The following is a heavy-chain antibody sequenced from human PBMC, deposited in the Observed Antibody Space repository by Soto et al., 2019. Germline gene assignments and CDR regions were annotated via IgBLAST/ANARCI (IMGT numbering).Heavy chain of an antibody. Sequence: GGSLRLSCAASGFTFSNAWINWVRQAPGKGLEWVGRIKSKTDGGTTDYAAPVKGRFTISRDDSKNTLYLQMNSLKTEDTAVYYCTYIHGYCSSTSCYTLYYYYYMDVWGKGTTVTVS. CDR2: IKSKTDGGTT. J-gene: IGHJ6*03. CDR1: GFTFSNAW. D-gene: IGHD2-2*02. CDR3: TYIHGYCSSTSCYTLYYYYYMDV. V-gene: IGHV3-15*07.